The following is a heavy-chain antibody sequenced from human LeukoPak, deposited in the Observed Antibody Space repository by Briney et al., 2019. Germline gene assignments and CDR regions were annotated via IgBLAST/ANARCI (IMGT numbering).Heavy chain of an antibody. CDR2: MNPNSGNT. Sequence: ASVKVSCKASGGTFSSYAISWVRQAPGQGLEWMGWMNPNSGNTGYAQKFQGRVTMPRNTSISTAYMELSSLRSEDTAVYYCARAPNLYGMDVWGQGTTVTVSS. V-gene: IGHV1-8*02. D-gene: IGHD1-14*01. CDR3: ARAPNLYGMDV. J-gene: IGHJ6*02. CDR1: GGTFSSYA.